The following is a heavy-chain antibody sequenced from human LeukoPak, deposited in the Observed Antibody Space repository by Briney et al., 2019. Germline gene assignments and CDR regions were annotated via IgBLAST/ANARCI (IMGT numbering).Heavy chain of an antibody. J-gene: IGHJ3*02. CDR3: ARPTYDYGDYAGAFDI. D-gene: IGHD4-17*01. CDR2: IYYSGST. Sequence: PSETLSLTCTVSGGSISSYYWSWIRQPPGKGLEWIGYIYYSGSTNYNPSLKSRVTISVDTSKNQFSLKLSSVTAADTAVYYCARPTYDYGDYAGAFDIWGQGTMVTVSS. V-gene: IGHV4-59*08. CDR1: GGSISSYY.